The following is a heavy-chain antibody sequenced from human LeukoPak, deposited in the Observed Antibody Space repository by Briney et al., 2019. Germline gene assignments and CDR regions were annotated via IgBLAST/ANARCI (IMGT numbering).Heavy chain of an antibody. D-gene: IGHD2-2*01. V-gene: IGHV3-33*01. J-gene: IGHJ4*02. CDR3: ARDRPYCSSTSCYYFDY. Sequence: PGRSLRLSCAASGFTFSSYGMHWVRQAPGKGLEWVAVIWYDGSNKYYADSVKGRFTISRDNSKNTLYLQMNSLRAEDTAVYYCARDRPYCSSTSCYYFDYWGQGTLVTVSS. CDR2: IWYDGSNK. CDR1: GFTFSSYG.